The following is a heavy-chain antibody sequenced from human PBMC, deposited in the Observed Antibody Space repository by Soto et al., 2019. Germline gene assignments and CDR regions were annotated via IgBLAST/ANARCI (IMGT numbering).Heavy chain of an antibody. CDR1: GFIFSDHT. V-gene: IGHV3-72*01. Sequence: EVQVVESGGGLVQPGGSLRISCVGSGFIFSDHTMDWVRQTPGKGLEWVGRIGVKVDSYPTEYAASVNGRFTISRDDSQNSAILQMNSLKTEDTAVYYCAVDTVGTGSYWGQGTLVTVSS. CDR3: AVDTVGTGSY. J-gene: IGHJ4*02. CDR2: IGVKVDSYPT. D-gene: IGHD5-12*01.